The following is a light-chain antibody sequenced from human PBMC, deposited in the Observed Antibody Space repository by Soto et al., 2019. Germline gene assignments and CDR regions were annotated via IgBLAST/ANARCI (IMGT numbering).Light chain of an antibody. J-gene: IGKJ4*01. V-gene: IGKV3D-15*01. CDR2: GAS. CDR1: PSVSSN. CDR3: QQYNNSPPLT. Sequence: EIVMTQSPATLSVSPGERATLSLRSSPSVSSNLAWYQQKPGQAPRPLIYGASIRATGIPARFSGRGSGTEFTRSISSLQSEDFAVYYCQQYNNSPPLTVGGGTKVDVK.